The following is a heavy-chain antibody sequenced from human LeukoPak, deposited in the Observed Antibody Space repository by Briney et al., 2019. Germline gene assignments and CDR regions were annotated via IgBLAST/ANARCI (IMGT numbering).Heavy chain of an antibody. CDR3: AKGCEQWLVDY. D-gene: IGHD6-19*01. Sequence: GGSLRLSCAASGFTFSSYAMSWVRPAPGKGLEWVSGISGSGGGTYYADSVKGRFTISRDNSKNTLYLQRNSLRAEDTAVYYCAKGCEQWLVDYWGQGTLVTVSS. CDR2: ISGSGGGT. J-gene: IGHJ4*02. CDR1: GFTFSSYA. V-gene: IGHV3-23*01.